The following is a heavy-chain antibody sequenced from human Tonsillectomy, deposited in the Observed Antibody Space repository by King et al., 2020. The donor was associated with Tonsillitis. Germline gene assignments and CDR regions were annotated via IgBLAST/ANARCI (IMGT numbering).Heavy chain of an antibody. V-gene: IGHV4-34*01. Sequence: VQLQQWGAGLLKPSETLSLTCAVYGGSFSAYYWSWIRQPPGKGLEWIGEINHSGSTNYNPSLKSRVTISVDTSRNQFSLKLNSVTAADTAVYYCAPMAGAAGDYWGQGTLVTVSS. J-gene: IGHJ4*02. CDR2: INHSGST. D-gene: IGHD6-13*01. CDR1: GGSFSAYY. CDR3: APMAGAAGDY.